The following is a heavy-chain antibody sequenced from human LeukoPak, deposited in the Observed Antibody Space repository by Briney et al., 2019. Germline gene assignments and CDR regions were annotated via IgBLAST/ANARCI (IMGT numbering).Heavy chain of an antibody. D-gene: IGHD3-22*01. V-gene: IGHV3-9*01. CDR2: ISWNSGSI. CDR1: GFTFDDYA. Sequence: GGSLRLSCAASGFTFDDYAMHWVRQAPGKGLEWVSGISWNSGSIGYADSVKGRFTISRDSAKNSLYLQMNSLRAEDTAVYYCARSYRYYYDSSGYYAAGPLDYWGQGTLVTVSS. CDR3: ARSYRYYYDSSGYYAAGPLDY. J-gene: IGHJ4*02.